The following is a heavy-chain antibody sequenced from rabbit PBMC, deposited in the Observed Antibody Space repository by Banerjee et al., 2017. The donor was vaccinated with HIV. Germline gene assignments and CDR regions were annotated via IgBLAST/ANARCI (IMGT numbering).Heavy chain of an antibody. CDR2: IGAGDNENT. V-gene: IGHV1S40*01. CDR3: ARDDFAVSYIYTIYAFSL. J-gene: IGHJ3*01. Sequence: QSLEESGGDLVKPGASLTLTCTASGFDLSSSYWICWVRQAPGKGLEWIACIGAGDNENTYYASWAKGRFTISKTSSTTVTLQMTSLTAADTATYFCARDDFAVSYIYTIYAFSLRGQGTLVTVS. D-gene: IGHD4-2*01. CDR1: GFDLSSSYW.